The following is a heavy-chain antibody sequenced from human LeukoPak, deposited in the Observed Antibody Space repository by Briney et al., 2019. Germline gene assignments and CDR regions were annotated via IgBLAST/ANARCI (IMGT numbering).Heavy chain of an antibody. V-gene: IGHV3-21*01. J-gene: IGHJ3*02. CDR2: ISSSSIYI. CDR1: GFTFSSYA. D-gene: IGHD4-11*01. CDR3: ARGYSNYGYAFDI. Sequence: GGSLRLSCAASGFTFSSYAMSWVRQAPGKGLEWVSSISSSSIYIYYGDSVKGRFTISRDNARNSLYLQMNSLRAEDTAVYYCARGYSNYGYAFDIWGQGTMVTVSS.